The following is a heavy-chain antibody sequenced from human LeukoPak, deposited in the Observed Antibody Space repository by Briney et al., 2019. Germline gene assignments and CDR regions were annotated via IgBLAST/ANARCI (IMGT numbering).Heavy chain of an antibody. J-gene: IGHJ4*02. Sequence: PGGSLRLSCAASGFTFSSYAMHWVRQAPGKGLEWVAVISYDGSNKYYADSVKGRFTISRDNSKNTLYLQMNSLRAEDTAVYYCARDYIVATAGLDYWGQGTLVTASS. CDR1: GFTFSSYA. D-gene: IGHD5-12*01. CDR3: ARDYIVATAGLDY. CDR2: ISYDGSNK. V-gene: IGHV3-30*04.